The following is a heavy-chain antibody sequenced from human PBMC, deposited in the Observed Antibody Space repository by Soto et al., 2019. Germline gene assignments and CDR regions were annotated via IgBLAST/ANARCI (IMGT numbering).Heavy chain of an antibody. CDR2: IYATGTT. CDR3: VRDGTKTLREWFDP. J-gene: IGHJ5*02. Sequence: SETLSLTCTVSGASISGYYWSWIRKSAGKGLEWIGLIYATGTTDYNPSLKSRVMMSVDTSKKQFSLRLMSVTAADTAVYYCVRDGTKTLREWFDPWGQGISVTVS. V-gene: IGHV4-4*07. CDR1: GASISGYY. D-gene: IGHD1-1*01.